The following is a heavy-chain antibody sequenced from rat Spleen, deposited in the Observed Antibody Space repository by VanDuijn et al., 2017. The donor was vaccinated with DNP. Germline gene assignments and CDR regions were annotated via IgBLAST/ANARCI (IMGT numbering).Heavy chain of an antibody. CDR2: ISYDGSST. J-gene: IGHJ2*01. V-gene: IGHV5-7*01. CDR1: GFTFSNYY. Sequence: EVQLVESGGGLVQPGRSLTVSCVASGFTFSNYYMAWVRQPPKKGLEWVATISYDGSSTYYRDSVKGRFTISRDNAKSTLYLQMDSLRSEDTATYYCVRQDGYWGQGVMVTVSS. CDR3: VRQDGY.